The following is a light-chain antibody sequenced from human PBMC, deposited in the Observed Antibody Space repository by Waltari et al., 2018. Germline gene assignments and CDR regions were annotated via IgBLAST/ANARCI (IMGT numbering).Light chain of an antibody. CDR3: SSYARSDNSVL. J-gene: IGLJ2*01. CDR2: EGT. CDR1: TSDVGGYPL. V-gene: IGLV2-23*01. Sequence: QSALTQPASVSASPGQTITISCTGSTSDVGGYPLVCWYRHFPNNAPQLIIYEGTRRPSGFSSRFSASKSGNTASLTISGLQAEDEALYFCSSYARSDNSVLFGGGTQLSVL.